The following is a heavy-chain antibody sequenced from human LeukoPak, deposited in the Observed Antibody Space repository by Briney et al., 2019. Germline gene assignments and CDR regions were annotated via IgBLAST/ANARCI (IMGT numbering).Heavy chain of an antibody. V-gene: IGHV4-34*01. Sequence: SETLSLTCAVDGGSFSGYSWSRIRQPPGKGLEWIGEINHSGSINYIPSLKSRVTISVDTSKNQFSLKLSSVTAADTAVSYCATQLLWFGELLDYWGQGTLVTVSS. CDR2: INHSGSI. D-gene: IGHD3-10*01. J-gene: IGHJ4*02. CDR3: ATQLLWFGELLDY. CDR1: GGSFSGYS.